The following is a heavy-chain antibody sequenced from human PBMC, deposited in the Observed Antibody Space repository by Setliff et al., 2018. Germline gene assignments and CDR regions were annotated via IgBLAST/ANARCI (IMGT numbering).Heavy chain of an antibody. V-gene: IGHV3-23*01. J-gene: IGHJ6*02. CDR1: GFTFSSYA. Sequence: PGGSLRLSCVASGFTFSSYAMSWVRQAPGKGLEWVSAISASGGSTYYADFAKGRFTVSRDNSKNTLYLQMNSLRAEDTAVYYCAKLRTPGTGYYYYAMDVWGQGTTVTVSS. CDR3: AKLRTPGTGYYYYAMDV. D-gene: IGHD3-10*01. CDR2: ISASGGST.